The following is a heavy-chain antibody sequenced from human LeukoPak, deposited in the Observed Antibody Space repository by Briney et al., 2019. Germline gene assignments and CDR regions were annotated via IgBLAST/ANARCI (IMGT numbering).Heavy chain of an antibody. CDR2: ISSSGSTT. D-gene: IGHD2-2*01. J-gene: IGHJ5*02. Sequence: GGPLRLSCAASGFTFSNAWMSWVRQAPGKGLEWVSYISSSGSTTYHADSVKARLTISRDNAQNSLYLQKNSLRADDTAVYYCARAGPATDPWGQGTLVTVSS. CDR3: ARAGPATDP. CDR1: GFTFSNAW. V-gene: IGHV3-11*04.